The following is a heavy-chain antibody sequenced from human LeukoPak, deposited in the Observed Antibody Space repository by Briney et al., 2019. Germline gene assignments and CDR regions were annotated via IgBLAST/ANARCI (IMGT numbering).Heavy chain of an antibody. J-gene: IGHJ4*02. V-gene: IGHV4-34*01. CDR2: ISQNGDS. D-gene: IGHD3-9*01. Sequence: PSETLSLTCGVSGGSLSFYYWSWIRQSPGKGLEWIAEISQNGDSNYNMSLKSRVTISLDKSKNQVSLKLNSVTAADTAVYYCARVTGYMIEDYFDYWGQGILVTVSS. CDR1: GGSLSFYY. CDR3: ARVTGYMIEDYFDY.